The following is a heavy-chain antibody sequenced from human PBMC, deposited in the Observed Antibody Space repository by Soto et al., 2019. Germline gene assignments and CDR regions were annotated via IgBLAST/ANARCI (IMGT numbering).Heavy chain of an antibody. V-gene: IGHV3-30*18. CDR2: ISDDGNYK. J-gene: IGHJ3*02. CDR1: GFTFSSYG. CDR3: AKAMHAGTAAPDRFVVDI. Sequence: QVQLVESGGGVVQPGGSLRLSCAASGFTFSSYGMHWVRQAPGKGLEWVAVISDDGNYKYFADSVKGRFTISRENSKNTLYLQLNSLRPEDTAVYYCAKAMHAGTAAPDRFVVDIWGQGTMVTVSS. D-gene: IGHD6-13*01.